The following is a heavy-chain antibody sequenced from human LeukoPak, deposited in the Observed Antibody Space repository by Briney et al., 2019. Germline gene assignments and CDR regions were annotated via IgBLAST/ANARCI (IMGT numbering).Heavy chain of an antibody. V-gene: IGHV3-23*01. CDR3: AKMRGIIAAAAIFDY. Sequence: PGGSLRLSCAASGFTFSSYAMSWVRQAPGKGLEWVSAISGSGGSTYYADPVKGRFTISRENSKNTLYLQMNSLRAEATAVYYCAKMRGIIAAAAIFDYWGQGTLVTVSS. CDR1: GFTFSSYA. J-gene: IGHJ4*02. D-gene: IGHD6-13*01. CDR2: ISGSGGST.